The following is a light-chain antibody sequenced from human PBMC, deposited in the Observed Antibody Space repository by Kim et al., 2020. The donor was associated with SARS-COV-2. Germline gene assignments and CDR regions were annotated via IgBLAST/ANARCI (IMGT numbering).Light chain of an antibody. J-gene: IGKJ1*01. V-gene: IGKV1-8*01. CDR1: QGISSY. Sequence: ASRGDRVTVACRASQGISSYLAWYQQKPGKAPKLLIYAASTLQSGVPSRFSGSGSGTDFTLTISCLQSEDFATYYCQQYYSYPVTFGQGTKVEIK. CDR3: QQYYSYPVT. CDR2: AAS.